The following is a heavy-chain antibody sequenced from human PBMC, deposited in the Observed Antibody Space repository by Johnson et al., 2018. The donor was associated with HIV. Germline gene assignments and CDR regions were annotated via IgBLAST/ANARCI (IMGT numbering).Heavy chain of an antibody. CDR2: ISYDGSNK. D-gene: IGHD6-19*01. CDR3: VRRRVAGDDAFDM. J-gene: IGHJ3*02. CDR1: GFTFSSYA. V-gene: IGHV3-30-3*01. Sequence: QVQLVESGGGVVQTGRSLRLSCAASGFTFSSYAMHWVRQAPGKGLEWVAVISYDGSNKYYADSVKGRFTISRDNSKNTLYLQMNSLRGEDTAVYYCVRRRVAGDDAFDMWGQGTMVSVSS.